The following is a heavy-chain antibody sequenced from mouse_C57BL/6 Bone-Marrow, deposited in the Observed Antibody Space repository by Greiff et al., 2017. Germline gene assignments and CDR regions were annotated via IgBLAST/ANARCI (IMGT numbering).Heavy chain of an antibody. D-gene: IGHD1-1*01. Sequence: VKLMESGAELAKPGASVKLSCKASGYSFTSYWMHWVKQRPGKGLEWIGLIYPGDGDTNYNGKFKGQATLTADKSSSTAYMQLSSLTSEDSAVYFCARDGSTYVYAMDYWGQGTSVTVSA. CDR1: GYSFTSYW. CDR3: ARDGSTYVYAMDY. CDR2: IYPGDGDT. V-gene: IGHV1-82*01. J-gene: IGHJ4*01.